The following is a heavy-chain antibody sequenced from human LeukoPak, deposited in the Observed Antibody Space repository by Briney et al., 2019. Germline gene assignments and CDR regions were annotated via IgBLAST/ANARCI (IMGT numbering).Heavy chain of an antibody. Sequence: PSETLSLTCTVSGGSISSYYWSWIRQPPGKGLEWIGYIYYSGSTNYNPSLKSRVTISVDTSKNQFSLKLSSVTAADTAVYYCARDAGATTGALPFDPWGQGTLVTVSS. D-gene: IGHD1-26*01. J-gene: IGHJ5*02. CDR1: GGSISSYY. V-gene: IGHV4-59*01. CDR3: ARDAGATTGALPFDP. CDR2: IYYSGST.